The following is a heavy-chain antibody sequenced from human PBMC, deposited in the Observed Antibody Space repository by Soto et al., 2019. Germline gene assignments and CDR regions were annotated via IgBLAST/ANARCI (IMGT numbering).Heavy chain of an antibody. CDR3: GKKGGPSLSGYYMDY. J-gene: IGHJ4*02. V-gene: IGHV3-23*01. D-gene: IGHD5-12*01. CDR2: ISGSGGDT. CDR1: GFTYSNYA. Sequence: EVQLLESGGGLVQPGGSLRLSCAASGFTYSNYAMSWVRQAPGKGLEWVSAISGSGGDTYNADSVKGRFTISRDNSKNRRDLQRNNLGADGTAVYYWGKKGGPSLSGYYMDYWGQGTLDTVSS.